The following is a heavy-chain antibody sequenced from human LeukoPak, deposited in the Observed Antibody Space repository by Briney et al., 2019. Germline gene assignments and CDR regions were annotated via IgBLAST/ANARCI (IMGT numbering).Heavy chain of an antibody. CDR1: GGSISSGGYY. V-gene: IGHV4-31*03. D-gene: IGHD2/OR15-2a*01. J-gene: IGHJ5*02. CDR3: ARDQQYFNWFDP. CDR2: IYYSGST. Sequence: SETLSLTCTVSGGSISSGGYYWSWIRQHPGKGLEWIGYIYYSGSTYYNPSLKSRVTISVDTSKNQFSLKLSSVTAADTAVYYCARDQQYFNWFDPWGQGTLVTVSS.